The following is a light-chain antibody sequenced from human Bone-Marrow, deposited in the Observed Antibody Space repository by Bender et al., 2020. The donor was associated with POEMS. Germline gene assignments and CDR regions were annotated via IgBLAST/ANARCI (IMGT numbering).Light chain of an antibody. Sequence: QSALTQPPSASGSPGQSVTISCTGTSSDVGGHNYVSWYQHHPGKAPKLLIYEVTERPSVVPDRFSVSKSGNTASLTVSGLQADDEADYYCSSFAGSNIFVVFGGGTKLTVL. J-gene: IGLJ2*01. CDR1: SSDVGGHNY. V-gene: IGLV2-8*01. CDR2: EVT. CDR3: SSFAGSNIFVV.